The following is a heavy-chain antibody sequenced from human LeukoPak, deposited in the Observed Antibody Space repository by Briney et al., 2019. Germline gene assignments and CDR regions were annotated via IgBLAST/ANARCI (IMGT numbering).Heavy chain of an antibody. CDR1: GGTFSSYA. V-gene: IGHV1-8*02. CDR3: ASGLMTTVSSY. CDR2: MNPNSGNT. D-gene: IGHD4-17*01. J-gene: IGHJ4*02. Sequence: ASVKVSCKASGGTFSSYAINWVRQATGQGLEWMGWMNPNSGNTGYAQKFQGRVTMTRNTSISTAYMELSSLRSEDTAVYYCASGLMTTVSSYWGQGTLVTVSS.